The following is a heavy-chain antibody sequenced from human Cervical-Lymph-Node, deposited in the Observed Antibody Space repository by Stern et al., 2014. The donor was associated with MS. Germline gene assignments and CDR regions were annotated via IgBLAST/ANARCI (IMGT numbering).Heavy chain of an antibody. Sequence: QLQLQESGPGLVKPSETLSLTCNVSNDSISSDYWTWIRQPPGKGLEWIGHIYYSGSTRYNPSLQSRVTISADTSKNQFFLKLRSVTAADTAIYYCARDSWRHIWPLGLDVWGQGTTVTVSS. CDR1: NDSISSDY. J-gene: IGHJ6*02. V-gene: IGHV4-59*01. CDR3: ARDSWRHIWPLGLDV. CDR2: IYYSGST. D-gene: IGHD5-18*01.